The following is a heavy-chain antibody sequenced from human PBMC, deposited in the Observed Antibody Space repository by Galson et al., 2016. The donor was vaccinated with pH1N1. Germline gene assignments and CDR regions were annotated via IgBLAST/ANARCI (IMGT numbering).Heavy chain of an antibody. CDR1: GFTFSSYG. J-gene: IGHJ6*02. CDR2: IWYDGSNK. Sequence: SLRLSCAASGFTFSSYGMHWVRQAPGKGLEWVAVIWYDGSNKYYADSVKGRFTISRDNSKNTLYLQMNSLRAEDTAVYYCARGLLRDYGMDVWGQGTTDTVSS. CDR3: ARGLLRDYGMDV. V-gene: IGHV3-33*01.